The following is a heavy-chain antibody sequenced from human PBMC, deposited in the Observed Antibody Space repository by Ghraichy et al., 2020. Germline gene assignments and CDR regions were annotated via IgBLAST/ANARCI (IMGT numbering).Heavy chain of an antibody. D-gene: IGHD1-14*01. J-gene: IGHJ4*02. Sequence: ASVKVSCRASGYTFTSYDINWLRQAPGQSLEWMGWIHAGNGTPKYSQRFQGRLTLTRETSTDTVYMELSSLTSEDTAVYYCAREHGVYQPLFASWGQGTLITVSS. CDR3: AREHGVYQPLFAS. V-gene: IGHV1-3*01. CDR1: GYTFTSYD. CDR2: IHAGNGTP.